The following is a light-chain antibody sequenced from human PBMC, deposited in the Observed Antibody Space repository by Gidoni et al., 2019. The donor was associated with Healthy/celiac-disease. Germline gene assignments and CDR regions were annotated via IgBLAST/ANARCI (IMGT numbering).Light chain of an antibody. CDR2: AAS. Sequence: PSSLSASVGDRVTITCRASQSISSYLNWYQQKPGKAPKLLIYAASSLQSGVPSRFSGSGSGTDFTLTISSLQPEDFATYYCQQSYSTPRTFGQGTKVEIK. CDR3: QQSYSTPRT. CDR1: QSISSY. J-gene: IGKJ1*01. V-gene: IGKV1-39*01.